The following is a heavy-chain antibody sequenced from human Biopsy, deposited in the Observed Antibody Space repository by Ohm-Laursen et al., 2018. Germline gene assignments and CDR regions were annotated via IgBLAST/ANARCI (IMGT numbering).Heavy chain of an antibody. CDR2: LTWNSGTI. Sequence: SLRLSCSASGFNFDDYAMHWIRQGPGKGLEWVAGLTWNSGTIAYAGSVRGRFTISRDNAKNSLYLQMNNLTSEDTALYYCVRSLRNYDFLDPWGQGTLVSVSS. V-gene: IGHV3-9*01. CDR3: VRSLRNYDFLDP. CDR1: GFNFDDYA. D-gene: IGHD3-16*01. J-gene: IGHJ5*02.